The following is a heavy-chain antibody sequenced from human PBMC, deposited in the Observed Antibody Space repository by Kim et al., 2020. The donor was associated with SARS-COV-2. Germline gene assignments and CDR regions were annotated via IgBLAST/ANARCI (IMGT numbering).Heavy chain of an antibody. Sequence: ASVKVSCKASGYTFSTYDVNWVRQATGQGLEWMGWMSPNSGNTGYAQKFQGRVTMTWDTSITTAYMELSSLRSDDTALYYCARNNYYASGRDYYYGLDVWGQGTPVTVSS. V-gene: IGHV1-8*01. CDR3: ARNNYYASGRDYYYGLDV. CDR1: GYTFSTYD. CDR2: MSPNSGNT. J-gene: IGHJ6*02. D-gene: IGHD3-10*01.